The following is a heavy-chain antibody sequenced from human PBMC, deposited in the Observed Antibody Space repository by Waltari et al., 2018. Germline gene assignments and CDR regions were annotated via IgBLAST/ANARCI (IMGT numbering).Heavy chain of an antibody. CDR3: ARDYCDRTYCHGMDV. Sequence: QVQLVESGGGVVQPGRSLRLSCPASAFPFSRYSIPWVRQAPGKGLEWVAVISYNERNIYYVDSVKGRFTISRDNSKKTLYLQMNSLRTEDTAVYYCARDYCDRTYCHGMDVWGRGTAVTVSS. J-gene: IGHJ6*02. V-gene: IGHV3-30*04. CDR2: ISYNERNI. D-gene: IGHD3-22*01. CDR1: AFPFSRYS.